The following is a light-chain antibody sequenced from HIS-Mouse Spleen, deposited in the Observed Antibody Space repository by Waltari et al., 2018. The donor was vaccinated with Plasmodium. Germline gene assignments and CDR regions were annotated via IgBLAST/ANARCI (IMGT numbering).Light chain of an antibody. J-gene: IGLJ3*02. Sequence: QSALTQPASVSGSPGQSITLSCTGTSSDVGSYNIVSWYQQPPGKAPKLMIYEGSKRPSGVSKRFSGSKSGNTASLTISGLQAEDEADYYCCSYAGSSTFVFGGGTKLTVL. V-gene: IGLV2-23*03. CDR1: SSDVGSYNI. CDR3: CSYAGSSTFV. CDR2: EGS.